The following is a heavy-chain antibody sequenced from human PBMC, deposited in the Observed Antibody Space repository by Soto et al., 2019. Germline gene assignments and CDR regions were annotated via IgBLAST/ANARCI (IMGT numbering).Heavy chain of an antibody. CDR3: ARGSAAGTKSPFDY. Sequence: VQLQESGPGLVKPSETLSLTCTVSGGSISGYYWSWIRQSTGKGLEWIGYIHYSGSTNYNPSLTHRVTISVDTSKNQLSLKLSSVTAADTAVYYCARGSAAGTKSPFDYWGQGTLVTVSS. J-gene: IGHJ4*02. D-gene: IGHD6-13*01. CDR1: GGSISGYY. V-gene: IGHV4-59*01. CDR2: IHYSGST.